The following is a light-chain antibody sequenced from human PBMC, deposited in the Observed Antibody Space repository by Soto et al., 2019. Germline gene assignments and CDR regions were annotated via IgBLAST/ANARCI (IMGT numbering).Light chain of an antibody. J-gene: IGKJ4*01. CDR2: GAS. Sequence: EIVLTQSPGTLSLSPGERVTLSCRASQSVNNNYLAWYQQKRGQAPRLLVYGASTRATGIPDRFSGSVSGTDFTLTISRLEPEDFAVYYCQQYGRSLTFGGGTKVEIK. CDR1: QSVNNNY. V-gene: IGKV3-20*01. CDR3: QQYGRSLT.